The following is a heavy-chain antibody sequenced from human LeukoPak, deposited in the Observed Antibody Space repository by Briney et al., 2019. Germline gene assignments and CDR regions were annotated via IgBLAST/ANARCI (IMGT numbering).Heavy chain of an antibody. CDR1: GYIFTSYG. CDR2: ISAYNGNT. Sequence: ASVKVSCKASGYIFTSYGISWVRQAPGQGLEWMGWISAYNGNTNYAQKLQGRVTMTTDTSTTTAYMELRSLRSDDTAVYYCARDLDSSGYYDYWGQGTLVTVSS. D-gene: IGHD3-22*01. CDR3: ARDLDSSGYYDY. V-gene: IGHV1-18*01. J-gene: IGHJ4*02.